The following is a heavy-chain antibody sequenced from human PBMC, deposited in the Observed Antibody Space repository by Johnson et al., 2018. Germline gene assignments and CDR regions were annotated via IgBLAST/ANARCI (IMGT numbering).Heavy chain of an antibody. CDR3: AKGSCSVTSGAPDY. CDR2: ISYDGSNK. CDR1: GFTFSNYA. D-gene: IGHD2-2*01. V-gene: IGHV3-30-3*01. Sequence: QLVESGGGVVQPGRSLRLSCAASGFTFSNYAMHWVRQAPGKGLEWVAVISYDGSNKYYADSVKGRFTLSRDNSKNTLFLQMNSLRVEDTAVYYCAKGSCSVTSGAPDYWGQGTLVTFSS. J-gene: IGHJ4*02.